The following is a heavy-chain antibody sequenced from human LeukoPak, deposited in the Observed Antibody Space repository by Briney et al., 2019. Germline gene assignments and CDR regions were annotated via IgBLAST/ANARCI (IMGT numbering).Heavy chain of an antibody. J-gene: IGHJ4*02. Sequence: SETRSLTCTVSGYSISRGYYWGWIRQPPGKGLEWIGSIYHSGSTYYNPSLKSRVTISVDTSKNQFSLKLSSVTAADTAVYYCARDRGDYYDSSGYYDYWGQGTLVTVSS. D-gene: IGHD3-22*01. V-gene: IGHV4-38-2*02. CDR3: ARDRGDYYDSSGYYDY. CDR1: GYSISRGYY. CDR2: IYHSGST.